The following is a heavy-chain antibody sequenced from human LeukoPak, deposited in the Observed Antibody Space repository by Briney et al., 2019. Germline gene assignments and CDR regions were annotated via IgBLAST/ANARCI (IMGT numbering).Heavy chain of an antibody. Sequence: SETLSLTCTVSGGSISGYYWSWIRQPQGKGLEWIGYIHYSGSTNYNPSLKSRLTIFLDTSKNQFALKLDSVTAADTAVYYCVSLFIAAASGAFDIWGQGTTVTVSS. CDR3: VSLFIAAASGAFDI. CDR2: IHYSGST. V-gene: IGHV4-59*01. D-gene: IGHD6-13*01. CDR1: GGSISGYY. J-gene: IGHJ3*02.